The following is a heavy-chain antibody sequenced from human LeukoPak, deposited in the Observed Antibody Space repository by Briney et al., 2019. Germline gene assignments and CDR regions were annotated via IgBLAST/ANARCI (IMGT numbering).Heavy chain of an antibody. CDR2: INHSGST. Sequence: SETLSLTCAVYGGSFSGYYWSWISQPPGKGLEWIGEINHSGSTNYNPSLKSRVTISVDTSKNQFSLKLSPVTAADTAVYYCARGQLRYCSSTSCYSRPHANWGQGTLVTVSS. CDR3: ARGQLRYCSSTSCYSRPHAN. D-gene: IGHD2-2*01. J-gene: IGHJ4*02. V-gene: IGHV4-34*01. CDR1: GGSFSGYY.